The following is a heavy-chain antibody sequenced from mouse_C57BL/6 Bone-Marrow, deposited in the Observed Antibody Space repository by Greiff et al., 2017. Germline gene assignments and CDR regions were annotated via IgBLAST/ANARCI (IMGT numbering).Heavy chain of an antibody. J-gene: IGHJ1*03. D-gene: IGHD2-3*01. CDR2: IYPGDGDT. CDR3: ARKNDGYYGYFDV. V-gene: IGHV1-82*01. Sequence: VKLQQSGPELVKPGASVKISCKASGYAFSSSWMNWVKQRPGKGLEWIGRIYPGDGDTNYNGKFKGKATLTADKSSSTAYMQLSSLTSEDSAVYFCARKNDGYYGYFDVWGTGTTVTVSS. CDR1: GYAFSSSW.